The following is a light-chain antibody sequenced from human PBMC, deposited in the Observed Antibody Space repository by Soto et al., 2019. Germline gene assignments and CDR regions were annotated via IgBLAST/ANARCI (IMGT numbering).Light chain of an antibody. Sequence: DIQMTQSPSSLSASVGDRVTITCRASQSISRYLNWYQQKQGKAPKLLIYGASSLQSGVPSRFSGSGSGTDFTLTISSLQPEDFATYYCQQNYGTPPWTFGQGTKVDIK. V-gene: IGKV1-39*01. J-gene: IGKJ1*01. CDR3: QQNYGTPPWT. CDR2: GAS. CDR1: QSISRY.